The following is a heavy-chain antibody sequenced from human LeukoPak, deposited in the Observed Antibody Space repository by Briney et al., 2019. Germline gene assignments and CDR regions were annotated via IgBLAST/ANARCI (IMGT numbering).Heavy chain of an antibody. CDR2: ISSDGVEK. V-gene: IGHV3-30*04. CDR3: AREGHYDILTGYSPVEYYFYYMDV. CDR1: GFTFSHFG. D-gene: IGHD3-9*01. J-gene: IGHJ6*03. Sequence: GGSLRLSSEASGFTFSHFGIHWVPQTPGKGLEWVAAISSDGVEKHYADSVKGRFTISRDNSKSTLYLQMNSLRAEDTALYYCAREGHYDILTGYSPVEYYFYYMDVWGKGTTVTVSS.